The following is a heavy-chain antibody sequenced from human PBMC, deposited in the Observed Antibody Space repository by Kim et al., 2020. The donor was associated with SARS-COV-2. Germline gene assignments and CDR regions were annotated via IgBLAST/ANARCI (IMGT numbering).Heavy chain of an antibody. Sequence: YADSVKGRFTISRDNSKNTLYLQMNSLRAEDTAVYYCAKSPMVREAAFDPWGQGTLVTVSS. CDR3: AKSPMVREAAFDP. V-gene: IGHV3-23*01. J-gene: IGHJ5*02. D-gene: IGHD3-10*01.